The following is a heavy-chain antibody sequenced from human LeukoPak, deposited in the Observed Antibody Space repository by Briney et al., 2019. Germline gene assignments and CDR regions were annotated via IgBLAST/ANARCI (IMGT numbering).Heavy chain of an antibody. V-gene: IGHV4-31*03. CDR1: GGSISSGGYY. D-gene: IGHD3-16*02. CDR3: ARDNMRSYLDY. J-gene: IGHJ4*02. Sequence: PSETLSLTCTVSGGSISSGGYYWSWIRQHPGKGLEWIGYIYYSGNTFYNPSLKSRVTLSVDTSKNQFSLNLSSVTAADAAVYFCARDNMRSYLDYWGQGTLVTVSS. CDR2: IYYSGNT.